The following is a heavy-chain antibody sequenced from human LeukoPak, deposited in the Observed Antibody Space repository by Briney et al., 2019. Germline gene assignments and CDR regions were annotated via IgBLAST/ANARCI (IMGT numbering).Heavy chain of an antibody. V-gene: IGHV3-23*01. D-gene: IGHD6-19*01. J-gene: IGHJ4*02. CDR1: GFTFSSYG. CDR2: ISGSGGST. CDR3: AKVGSSGWSLLDY. Sequence: GGSLRLSCAASGFTFSSYGMSWVRQAPGKGLEWVSAISGSGGSTYYADSVKGRFTISRDNSKNTLYLQMNSLRAEDTAVYYCAKVGSSGWSLLDYWGQGTLVTVSS.